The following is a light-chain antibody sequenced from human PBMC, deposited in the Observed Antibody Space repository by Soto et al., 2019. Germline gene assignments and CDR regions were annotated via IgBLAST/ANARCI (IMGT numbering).Light chain of an antibody. CDR3: SSYAGSYFWV. CDR1: SSDVGGYNY. V-gene: IGLV2-11*01. CDR2: DVS. J-gene: IGLJ3*02. Sequence: QSALTQPRSVSGSPGQSVTISCTGTSSDVGGYNYVSWYQQHPGKAPKLMIYDVSKRPSGVPDRFSGSKSGNTASLTISGLQFEDEADYYCSSYAGSYFWVFGGGTKLTVL.